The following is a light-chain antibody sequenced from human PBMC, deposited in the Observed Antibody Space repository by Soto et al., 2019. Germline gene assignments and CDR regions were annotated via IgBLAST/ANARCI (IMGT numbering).Light chain of an antibody. CDR1: QSVSSTF. CDR3: QPFDSSVT. V-gene: IGKV3-20*01. Sequence: EIVLTQSPGSLSLSPGERATLSCRASQSVSSTFFAWYQQRPGQAPRLLMYGASSRATGIPERFSGSGSGTDFHITISRLEPEDFAVYYCQPFDSSVTFGQGTKVEIK. CDR2: GAS. J-gene: IGKJ1*01.